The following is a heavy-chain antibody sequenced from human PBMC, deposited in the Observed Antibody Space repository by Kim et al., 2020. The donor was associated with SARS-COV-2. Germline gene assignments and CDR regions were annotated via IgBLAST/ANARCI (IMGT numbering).Heavy chain of an antibody. CDR1: GFTFSSYA. D-gene: IGHD3-3*01. Sequence: GGSLRLSCAASGFTFSSYAMSWVRQAPGKGLEWVSVIYSGGSSTYYADSVKGRFTISRDNSKNTLYLQMNSLRAEDTAVYYCAKREDFWSGSTGMDVWGQGTTVTVSS. CDR2: IYSGGSST. J-gene: IGHJ6*02. CDR3: AKREDFWSGSTGMDV. V-gene: IGHV3-23*03.